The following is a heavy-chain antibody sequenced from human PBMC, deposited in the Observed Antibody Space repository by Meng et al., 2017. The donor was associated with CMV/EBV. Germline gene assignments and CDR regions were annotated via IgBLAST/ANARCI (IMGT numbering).Heavy chain of an antibody. CDR1: GGTFSSYA. V-gene: IGHV1-69*05. CDR2: IIPIFGTA. Sequence: SVKVSCKASGGTFSSYAISWVRQAPGQGLEWMGGIIPIFGTANYAQKFQGRVTITTDESTSTDYMELSSLRSEDTAVYYCARRDYGGNPLRPPLDYYYYGMDVWGQGTTVTVSS. CDR3: ARRDYGGNPLRPPLDYYYYGMDV. J-gene: IGHJ6*02. D-gene: IGHD4-23*01.